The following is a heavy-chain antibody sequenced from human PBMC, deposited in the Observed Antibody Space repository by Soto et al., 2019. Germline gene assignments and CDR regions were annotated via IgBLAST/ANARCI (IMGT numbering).Heavy chain of an antibody. CDR2: SSSSGQYI. D-gene: IGHD3-9*01. J-gene: IGHJ5*02. CDR3: ARGARYDTLTGYL. Sequence: GGSLRLACEGSGFNFRDDSINWVRQAPGKGLEWVSFSSSSGQYIKYADSVKGRFTISRDNAKNSVHLQMNSLRVEDTAIYYCARGARYDTLTGYLWGQGTRVTVSS. CDR1: GFNFRDDS. V-gene: IGHV3-21*06.